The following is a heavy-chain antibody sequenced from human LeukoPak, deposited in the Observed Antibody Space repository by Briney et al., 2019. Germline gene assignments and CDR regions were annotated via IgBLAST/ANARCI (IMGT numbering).Heavy chain of an antibody. V-gene: IGHV4-59*01. CDR1: AGSISSYY. Sequence: SETLSLTCTVSAGSISSYYWSWIRQPPGKGLEWIGYIYYSGSTNYNPSLKSRVTISVDTSKNQFSLKLSSVTAADTAVYYCARDLHDSSGYNWFDPWGQGTLVTVSS. CDR3: ARDLHDSSGYNWFDP. J-gene: IGHJ5*02. D-gene: IGHD3-22*01. CDR2: IYYSGST.